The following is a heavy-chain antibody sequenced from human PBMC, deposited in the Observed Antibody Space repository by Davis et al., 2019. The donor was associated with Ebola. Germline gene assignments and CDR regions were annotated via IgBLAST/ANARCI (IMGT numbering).Heavy chain of an antibody. CDR3: ARHVWLRGWFGELFRHWFDP. CDR2: IDPSDSYT. D-gene: IGHD3-10*01. CDR1: GYSFTSCW. V-gene: IGHV5-10-1*01. J-gene: IGHJ5*02. Sequence: GESLKISCKGSGYSFTSCWISWVRQMPGKGLEWMGTIDPSDSYTNYSPSFQGHVTISADKSISTAYLQWSSLKASDTAMYYCARHVWLRGWFGELFRHWFDPWGQGTLVTVSS.